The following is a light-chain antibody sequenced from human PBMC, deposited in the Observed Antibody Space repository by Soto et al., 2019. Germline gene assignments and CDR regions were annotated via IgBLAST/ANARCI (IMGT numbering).Light chain of an antibody. CDR1: SSDVGGYKD. CDR3: SSSTSSSTVV. J-gene: IGLJ2*01. CDR2: DVS. V-gene: IGLV2-14*01. Sequence: QSALTQPASVSGSPGQSITISCTGTSSDVGGYKDVSWYQQHPGKAPKLMIYDVSNRPSGVSNRVSGSKSGNTASLTISGLQAEDEDDYYCSSSTSSSTVVFGGGTKLTVL.